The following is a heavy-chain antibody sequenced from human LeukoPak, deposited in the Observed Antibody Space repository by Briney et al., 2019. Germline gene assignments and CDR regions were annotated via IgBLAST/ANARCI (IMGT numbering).Heavy chain of an antibody. CDR1: GFTFSSYG. CDR3: ARDLHHYYYYMDV. Sequence: GGPLRLSCAASGFTFSSYGMHWVRQAPGKGLEWVAVIWYDGSNKYYADSVKGRFTISRDNSKNTLYLQMNSLRAEDTAVYYCARDLHHYYYYMDVWGKGTTVTVSS. J-gene: IGHJ6*03. V-gene: IGHV3-33*01. D-gene: IGHD4-11*01. CDR2: IWYDGSNK.